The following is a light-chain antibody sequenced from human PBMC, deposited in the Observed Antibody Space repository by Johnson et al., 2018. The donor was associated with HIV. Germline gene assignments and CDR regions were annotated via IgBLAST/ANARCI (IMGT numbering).Light chain of an antibody. CDR1: SSNIGNNY. CDR3: GTWDSSLSAYV. J-gene: IGLJ1*01. V-gene: IGLV1-51*02. Sequence: QSVLTQTPSVSAAPGQKVTISCSGSSSNIGNNYVFWYQHLPGAAPKLLIYENNKRPSGIPDRFSGSKSGTSATLGITGLLTGDEADYYCGTWDSSLSAYVFGTGTKVTVL. CDR2: ENN.